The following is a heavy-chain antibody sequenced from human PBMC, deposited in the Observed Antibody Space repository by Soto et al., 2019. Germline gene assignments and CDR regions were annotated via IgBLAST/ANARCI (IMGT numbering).Heavy chain of an antibody. Sequence: PGGSLRLSCVASGFTFSSYVMHWVRQAPGKGLEWVALISYDGNNQYYADSVKGRFTISRDNSMNTLYLQMDSLRTEDTAMYYCARDGSVTLYGVLLPNRSYWFDPWGQGTLVTVSS. J-gene: IGHJ5*02. CDR1: GFTFSSYV. D-gene: IGHD3-3*01. CDR2: ISYDGNNQ. V-gene: IGHV3-30-3*01. CDR3: ARDGSVTLYGVLLPNRSYWFDP.